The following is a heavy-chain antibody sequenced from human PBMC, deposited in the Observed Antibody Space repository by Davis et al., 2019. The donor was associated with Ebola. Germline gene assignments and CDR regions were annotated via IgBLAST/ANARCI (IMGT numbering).Heavy chain of an antibody. V-gene: IGHV3-74*01. D-gene: IGHD1-26*01. CDR2: INSDGSST. CDR3: ARDSIEGATTFDY. J-gene: IGHJ4*02. Sequence: GESLKISCAASGFTFSSYWMHWVRQAPGKGLVWVSRINSDGSSTSYADSVKGRFTISRDNAKNTLYLQMNSLRAEDTAVYYCARDSIEGATTFDYWGQGTLVTVSS. CDR1: GFTFSSYW.